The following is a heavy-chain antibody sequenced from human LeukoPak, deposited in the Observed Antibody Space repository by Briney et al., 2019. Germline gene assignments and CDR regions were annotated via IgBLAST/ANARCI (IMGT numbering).Heavy chain of an antibody. V-gene: IGHV3-13*01. CDR2: IGTAGDT. CDR1: GFTFSSYD. J-gene: IGHJ6*02. Sequence: GGSLRLSCAASGFTFSSYDMHWVRQATGKGLEWVSAIGTAGDTYYPGSVKGRFTIPRENAKNSLYLQMNSLRAGDTAVYYCARGSYGDSTYYGMDVWGQGTTVTVSS. CDR3: ARGSYGDSTYYGMDV. D-gene: IGHD4-17*01.